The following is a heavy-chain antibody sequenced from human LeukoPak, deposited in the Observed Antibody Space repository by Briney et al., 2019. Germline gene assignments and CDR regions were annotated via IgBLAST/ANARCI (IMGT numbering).Heavy chain of an antibody. J-gene: IGHJ4*02. CDR1: GFTFTTYA. CDR3: AKGLNNDWGSQAYFDY. V-gene: IGHV3-23*01. CDR2: ISGSGCSK. Sequence: RAGGSLRLSCAASGFTFTTYAMTWVRQAPGQGLKGVSLISGSGCSKYCADPVKGRFTISRNNSKNTLYLQMNSLRAEDTAVYYCAKGLNNDWGSQAYFDYWGQGTLVTVSS. D-gene: IGHD7-27*01.